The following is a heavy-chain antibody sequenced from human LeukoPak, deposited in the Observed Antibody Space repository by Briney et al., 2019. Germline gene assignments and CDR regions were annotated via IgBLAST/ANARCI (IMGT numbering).Heavy chain of an antibody. CDR1: GYTFTSYD. V-gene: IGHV1-8*01. CDR2: MNPNSGNT. CDR3: ARSYYYSTGGRYYYYMDV. D-gene: IGHD3-22*01. J-gene: IGHJ6*03. Sequence: ASVKVSCKASGYTFTSYDINWVRQATGQGLEWMGWMNPNSGNTGYAQKFQGRVTMTRNTSISTDYMELSSLRSEDTAVYYCARSYYYSTGGRYYYYMDVWGKGTTVTVSS.